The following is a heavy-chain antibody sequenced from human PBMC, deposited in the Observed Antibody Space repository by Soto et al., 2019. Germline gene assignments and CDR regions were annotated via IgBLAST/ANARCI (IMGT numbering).Heavy chain of an antibody. CDR2: ISGQNDKT. CDR1: GYTFTTYG. V-gene: IGHV1-18*01. D-gene: IGHD2-15*01. Sequence: QVQLVQSGAEVKKPGASVKVSCKASGYTFTTYGISWVRQAPGQGLEWLGWISGQNDKTIYAQNVQGRVTMTTDTSTRTTYFEMGSLRSDDTAVYYCAREYCSGASCYGTDYWGQGTLVTVSS. J-gene: IGHJ4*02. CDR3: AREYCSGASCYGTDY.